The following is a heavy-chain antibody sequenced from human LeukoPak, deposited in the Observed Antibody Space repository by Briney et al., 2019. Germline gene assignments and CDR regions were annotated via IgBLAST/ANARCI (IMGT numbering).Heavy chain of an antibody. CDR3: AKIPVR. CDR1: DFTVSSNY. D-gene: IGHD4-17*01. CDR2: ISDSGGNT. J-gene: IGHJ4*02. Sequence: PGGSLRLSCAASDFTVSSNYMSWVRQAPGKGLEWVSTISDSGGNTYYADSVKGRFTMSRDNSKNTLYLQMNSLRAEDTAIYYCAKIPVRWGQGTLVTVSS. V-gene: IGHV3-23*01.